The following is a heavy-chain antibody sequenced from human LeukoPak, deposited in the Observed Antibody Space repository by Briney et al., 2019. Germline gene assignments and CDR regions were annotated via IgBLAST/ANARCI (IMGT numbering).Heavy chain of an antibody. J-gene: IGHJ1*01. Sequence: GGSLRLSCAASGFTFSSYAMHWVRQAPGKGLEWVTFIRYDGSNKYYADSVKGRFTISRDNSKNTLYLQMNSLRAEDTAVYYCAKEIYGDSTGGRFQHWGQGTLVTVSS. V-gene: IGHV3-30*02. CDR1: GFTFSSYA. D-gene: IGHD4-17*01. CDR3: AKEIYGDSTGGRFQH. CDR2: IRYDGSNK.